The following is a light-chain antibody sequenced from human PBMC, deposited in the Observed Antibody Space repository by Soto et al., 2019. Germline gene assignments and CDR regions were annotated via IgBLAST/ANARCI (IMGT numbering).Light chain of an antibody. Sequence: ENVLTQSPGTLSLSPGERATLSCRASQSISSTYLAWYQQKPGQPPRLLMYGASNRATGIPDRFSGSGSGTDFTLTISRLEPEDFAVYYCQQYSESPPLTFGGGTKVEIK. J-gene: IGKJ4*01. V-gene: IGKV3-20*01. CDR1: QSISSTY. CDR3: QQYSESPPLT. CDR2: GAS.